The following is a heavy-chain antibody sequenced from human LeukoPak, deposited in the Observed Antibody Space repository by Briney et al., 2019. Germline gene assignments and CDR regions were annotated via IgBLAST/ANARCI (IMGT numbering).Heavy chain of an antibody. CDR2: IYYSGST. J-gene: IGHJ6*02. D-gene: IGHD1/OR15-1a*01. Sequence: SETLSLTCAVSGGSISYYYWSWIRQPPGKRLQWIGYIYYSGSTNYDPSLKSRVTISVDTSKNQFSLKLSSVTAADTAIYYCARENKAYYYGMDVWGQGTTVTVSS. CDR1: GGSISYYY. V-gene: IGHV4-59*01. CDR3: ARENKAYYYGMDV.